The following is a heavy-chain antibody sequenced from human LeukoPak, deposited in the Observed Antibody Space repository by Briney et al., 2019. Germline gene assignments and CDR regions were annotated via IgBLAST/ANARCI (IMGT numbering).Heavy chain of an antibody. Sequence: SETLSLTCAVYGGSFSGYYWSWIRQPPGKGLEWIGEINHSGSTNYNPSLKSRVTISVDTSKNQFSLKLSSVTAADTAVYYCASTPRYFDWLLYGVNDYWGQGTLVTVSS. D-gene: IGHD3-9*01. CDR2: INHSGST. CDR1: GGSFSGYY. J-gene: IGHJ4*02. V-gene: IGHV4-34*01. CDR3: ASTPRYFDWLLYGVNDY.